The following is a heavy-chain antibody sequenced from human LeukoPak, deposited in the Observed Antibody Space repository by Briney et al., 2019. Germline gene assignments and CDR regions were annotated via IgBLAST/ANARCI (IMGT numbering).Heavy chain of an antibody. Sequence: GGAVRLSCAASGFTFSSYAMSWVRQAPGKGLEWVSAISGSGGSTYYADSVKGRFTISRDNSKNTLYLQMNSLRAEDTAVYYCANIAVAGTDFDYWGQGTLVTVSS. CDR1: GFTFSSYA. D-gene: IGHD6-19*01. CDR2: ISGSGGST. V-gene: IGHV3-23*01. CDR3: ANIAVAGTDFDY. J-gene: IGHJ4*02.